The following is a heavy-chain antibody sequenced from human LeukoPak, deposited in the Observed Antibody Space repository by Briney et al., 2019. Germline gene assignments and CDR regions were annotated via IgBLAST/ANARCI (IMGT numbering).Heavy chain of an antibody. D-gene: IGHD4-17*01. V-gene: IGHV3-48*03. J-gene: IGHJ4*02. CDR2: ITTTGDRV. Sequence: GGSLRLSCEASGFTFRKYEMNWVRQAPGKGLEWISYITTTGDRVQYADSVKGLFTISRDNAKNSLYLEMNSLRAEDTGVYFCARVSPNTVTTLQYFDYWGQGTLVTVSS. CDR3: ARVSPNTVTTLQYFDY. CDR1: GFTFRKYE.